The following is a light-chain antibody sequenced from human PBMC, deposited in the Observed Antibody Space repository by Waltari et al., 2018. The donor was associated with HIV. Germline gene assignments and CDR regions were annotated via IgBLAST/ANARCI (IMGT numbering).Light chain of an antibody. CDR2: DAS. CDR3: QHRTNWLGG. V-gene: IGKV3-11*01. J-gene: IGKJ2*03. CDR1: LSVRSNY. Sequence: DIVLTQSPGTLSLSPGQRATLSCRASLSVRSNYLAWYQHKPGQAPRLLIHDASARATGIPARFSGSGSGTDFTLTISSLEPDDFAIYYCQHRTNWLGGFGQGTKLEIK.